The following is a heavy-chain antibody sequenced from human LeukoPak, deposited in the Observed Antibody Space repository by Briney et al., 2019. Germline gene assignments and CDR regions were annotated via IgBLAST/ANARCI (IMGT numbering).Heavy chain of an antibody. CDR1: GFTFNIYW. J-gene: IGHJ3*01. CDR2: INSDGSDI. D-gene: IGHD3-10*01. V-gene: IGHV3-74*01. CDR3: ARDVVLRGVDAFDV. Sequence: PGGSLRLSCAASGFTFNIYWMRWVRQAPGKGLVWVSRINSDGSDITYADSVKGRFTTSRDNAKNTLYLQMNSLRAEDTAVYYCARDVVLRGVDAFDVWGQGTMVTVSS.